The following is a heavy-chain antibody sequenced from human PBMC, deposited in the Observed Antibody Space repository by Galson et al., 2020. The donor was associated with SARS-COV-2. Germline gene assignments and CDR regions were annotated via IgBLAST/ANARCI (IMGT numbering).Heavy chain of an antibody. CDR1: GYSVSTTNY. CDR2: VYPSGTT. Sequence: SETLSLTCTVSGYSVSTTNYWGWVRQPPGRGLEWIASVYPSGTTYYNPSLRSRATISVDTSKNQFSLRLDSVTAADTALYYCARQGVNMIVLVTVPGWFFDLWGRGTLVTVSS. D-gene: IGHD3-22*01. CDR3: ARQGVNMIVLVTVPGWFFDL. V-gene: IGHV4-38-2*02. J-gene: IGHJ2*01.